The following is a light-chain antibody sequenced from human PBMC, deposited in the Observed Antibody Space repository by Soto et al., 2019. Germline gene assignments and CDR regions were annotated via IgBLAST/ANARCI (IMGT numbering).Light chain of an antibody. J-gene: IGLJ1*01. V-gene: IGLV2-14*01. Sequence: QSALTQPASVSGSPGQWITISCTGTGSDVGAYNYVSWHQQHPGKAPKLLIYDVSNRPSGVSNRFSGSKSGNTASLTISGLQVEDEADYYCKSYTSSTTYVFGTGTKVTVL. CDR1: GSDVGAYNY. CDR2: DVS. CDR3: KSYTSSTTYV.